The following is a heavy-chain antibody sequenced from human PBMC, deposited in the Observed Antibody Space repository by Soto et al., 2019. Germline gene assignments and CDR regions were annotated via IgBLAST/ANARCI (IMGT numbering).Heavy chain of an antibody. CDR1: GGSISSSSYY. D-gene: IGHD3-3*01. Sequence: LQLQESGPGLVKPSETLSLTCTVSGGSISSSSYYWGWIRQPPGKGLEWVGNIFYSGSTYYNPSLKSRVTISVDTSKNQFSLKLSSVTAADTAVYYCASLSYYDFWSGYSDYYYYGMDVWGQGTTVTVSS. J-gene: IGHJ6*02. CDR2: IFYSGST. CDR3: ASLSYYDFWSGYSDYYYYGMDV. V-gene: IGHV4-39*01.